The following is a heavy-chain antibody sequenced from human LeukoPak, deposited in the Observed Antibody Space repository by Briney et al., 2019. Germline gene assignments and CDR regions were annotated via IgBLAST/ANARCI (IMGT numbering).Heavy chain of an antibody. CDR2: IKYSGST. Sequence: SDTLSLTRTLSGGSMSSSSYYWGWIRQPPGRGLEWFGTIKYSGSTYYHPSLKSRVTISVQTSKHPFSLHLSSLSPRARSLCHCAIVGSGWRLNYFDFWGERTLVTVSS. CDR3: AIVGSGWRLNYFDF. V-gene: IGHV4-39*07. D-gene: IGHD6-19*01. CDR1: GGSMSSSSYY. J-gene: IGHJ4*02.